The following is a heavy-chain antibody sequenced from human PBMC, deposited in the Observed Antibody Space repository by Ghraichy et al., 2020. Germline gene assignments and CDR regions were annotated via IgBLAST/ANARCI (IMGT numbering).Heavy chain of an antibody. CDR3: VRADVTGSFYY. Sequence: SCATSGFNLGAYTMNSLRWAPNKGLQWVSSISSDSSRIYYTDSVSGRFTISRDNAMNSVFLQMGSLTVEDTAMYYCVRADVTGSFYYWGQGTQVSVSS. CDR2: ISSDSSRI. CDR1: GFNLGAYT. V-gene: IGHV3-21*01. J-gene: IGHJ4*01. D-gene: IGHD1-26*01.